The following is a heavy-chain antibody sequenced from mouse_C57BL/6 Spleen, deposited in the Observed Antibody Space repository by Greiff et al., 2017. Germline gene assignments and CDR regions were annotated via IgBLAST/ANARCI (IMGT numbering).Heavy chain of an antibody. D-gene: IGHD4-1*01. J-gene: IGHJ1*03. V-gene: IGHV1-15*01. CDR1: GYTFTDYE. CDR2: IDPETGGT. Sequence: QVQLQQSGAELVRPGASVTLSCKASGYTFTDYEMHWVKQTPVHGLEWIGAIDPETGGTAYNQKFKGKAILTADKSSSTAYMELRSLTSEDSAVYYSTGRGLGGYFDVWGTGTTVTVSS. CDR3: TGRGLGGYFDV.